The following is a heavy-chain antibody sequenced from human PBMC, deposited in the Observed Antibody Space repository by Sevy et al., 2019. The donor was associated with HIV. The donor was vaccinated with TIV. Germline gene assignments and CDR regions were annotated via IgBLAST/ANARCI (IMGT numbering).Heavy chain of an antibody. CDR3: ARGKHVSYYYGSFDY. CDR2: IWLTGTT. Sequence: GGSLRLSCAVSGFTVSSNFMSWVRQAPGKGLEWVSVIWLTGTTYYADSVKGRFTISRDNSKNTVYLDMSSLRAADTAVYYCARGKHVSYYYGSFDYWGQGTLVTVSS. J-gene: IGHJ4*02. V-gene: IGHV3-53*01. CDR1: GFTVSSNF. D-gene: IGHD3-10*01.